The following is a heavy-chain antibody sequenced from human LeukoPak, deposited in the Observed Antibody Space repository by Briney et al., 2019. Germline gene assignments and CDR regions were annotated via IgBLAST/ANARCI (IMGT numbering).Heavy chain of an antibody. CDR1: GSTFSSYA. CDR2: ISGSGGST. V-gene: IGHV3-23*01. CDR3: AKGLKPAMASRSNYFDY. Sequence: GGSLRLSCAASGSTFSSYAMNWVRQAPGKGLEWVSAISGSGGSTYYADSVKGRFTISRDNSKNTLYLQMNTLRAEDTALYYCAKGLKPAMASRSNYFDYWGQGTLVTVSS. J-gene: IGHJ4*02. D-gene: IGHD2-2*01.